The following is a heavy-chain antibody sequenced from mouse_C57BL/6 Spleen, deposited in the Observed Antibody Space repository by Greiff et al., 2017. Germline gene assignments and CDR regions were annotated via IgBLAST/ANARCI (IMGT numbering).Heavy chain of an antibody. Sequence: VQLQQSGPELVKPGASVKISCKASGYSFTSYYIHWVKQRPGQGLEWIGWIYPGSGNTKYNEKFKGKATLTADTSSSTAYMQLSSLTSEDSAVYYCARSLGQAMDYWGQGTSVTVSS. CDR1: GYSFTSYY. J-gene: IGHJ4*01. D-gene: IGHD3-3*01. V-gene: IGHV1-66*01. CDR3: ARSLGQAMDY. CDR2: IYPGSGNT.